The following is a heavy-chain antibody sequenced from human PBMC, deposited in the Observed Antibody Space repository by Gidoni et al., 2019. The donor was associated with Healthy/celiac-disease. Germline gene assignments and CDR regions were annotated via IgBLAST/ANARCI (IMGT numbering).Heavy chain of an antibody. CDR3: ARDYKAVVVVAAMNYYYYGMDV. D-gene: IGHD2-15*01. J-gene: IGHJ6*02. CDR2: IIPIFGTA. Sequence: QVQLVQSGAEVKKPGSSVKVSCKASGDTFSSYAISWVRQAPGQGLEWMGGIIPIFGTANYAQKFQGRVTITADESTSTAYMELSSLRSEDTAVYYCARDYKAVVVVAAMNYYYYGMDVWGQGTTVTVSS. V-gene: IGHV1-69*01. CDR1: GDTFSSYA.